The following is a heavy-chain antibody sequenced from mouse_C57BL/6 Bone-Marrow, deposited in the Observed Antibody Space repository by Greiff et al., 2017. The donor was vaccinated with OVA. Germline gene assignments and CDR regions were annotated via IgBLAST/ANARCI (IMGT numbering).Heavy chain of an antibody. CDR2: INPGSGGT. Sequence: VQLQQSGAELVRPGTSVKVSCKASGYAFTNYLIEWVKQRPGQGLEWIGVINPGSGGTNYNEKFKGKATLTADKSSSTAYMQLSSLTSEDSAVYFCARGLLWSYWYFDVWGTGTTVTVSS. CDR3: ARGLLWSYWYFDV. CDR1: GYAFTNYL. V-gene: IGHV1-54*01. D-gene: IGHD2-1*01. J-gene: IGHJ1*03.